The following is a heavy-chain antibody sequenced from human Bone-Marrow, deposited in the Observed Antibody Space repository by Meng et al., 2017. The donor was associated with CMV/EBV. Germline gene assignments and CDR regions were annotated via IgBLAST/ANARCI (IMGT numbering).Heavy chain of an antibody. J-gene: IGHJ6*02. CDR3: ARGSIGYCSSTSCYLRTFSVMDV. CDR1: GGSISSYY. Sequence: GSLRLSCTVSGGSISSYYWSWIRQPPGKGLEWIGYIYYSGSTNYNPSLKSRVTISVDTSKNQFSLKLSSVTAADTAVYYCARGSIGYCSSTSCYLRTFSVMDVWGQGTTVTVSS. V-gene: IGHV4-59*01. D-gene: IGHD2-2*01. CDR2: IYYSGST.